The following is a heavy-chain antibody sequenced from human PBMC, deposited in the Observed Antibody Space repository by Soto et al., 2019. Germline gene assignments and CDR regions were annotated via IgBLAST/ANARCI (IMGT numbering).Heavy chain of an antibody. Sequence: GASVKVSCKVSGYTLTELSMHWVRQAPGKGHERMGGFDPEDGETIYAQKFQGRVTMTEDTSTDTAYMELSSLRSEDTAVYYCATVQLRITMVRGVIITKLRSWFDPWGQGTLVTVSS. V-gene: IGHV1-24*01. CDR3: ATVQLRITMVRGVIITKLRSWFDP. D-gene: IGHD3-10*01. CDR1: GYTLTELS. CDR2: FDPEDGET. J-gene: IGHJ5*02.